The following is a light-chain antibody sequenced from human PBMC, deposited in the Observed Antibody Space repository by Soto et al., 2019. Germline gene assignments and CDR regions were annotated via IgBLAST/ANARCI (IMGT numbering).Light chain of an antibody. Sequence: IQLTQSPSSLSASVGYRVAITCRASQGISSYLAWYQQKPGKAPNLLIYAASSLQSGVPSRFSGSESGTDFTLTISSLQPEDCAIYFCQQANSFPITFGQGTRLEIK. CDR1: QGISSY. V-gene: IGKV1-12*01. CDR2: AAS. J-gene: IGKJ5*01. CDR3: QQANSFPIT.